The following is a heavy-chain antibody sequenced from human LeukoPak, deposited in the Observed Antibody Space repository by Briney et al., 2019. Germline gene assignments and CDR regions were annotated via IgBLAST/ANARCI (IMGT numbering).Heavy chain of an antibody. V-gene: IGHV1-69*05. J-gene: IGHJ2*01. CDR1: GGTFSSYA. CDR3: ARTPNIVVVVAATWYFDL. Sequence: SVKVSCKASGGTFSSYAISWVRQAPGQGLDWMGGIIPIFGTAHYAQKFQGRVTITTDESTSTAYMELSSLRSEDTAVYYCARTPNIVVVVAATWYFDLWGRGTLVTVSS. CDR2: IIPIFGTA. D-gene: IGHD2-15*01.